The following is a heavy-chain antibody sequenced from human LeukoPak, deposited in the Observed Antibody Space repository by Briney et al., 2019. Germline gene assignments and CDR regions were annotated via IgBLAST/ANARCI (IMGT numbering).Heavy chain of an antibody. D-gene: IGHD1-26*01. Sequence: GGSLRLSCAASGFTVSSNYMSWVRQAPGKGLEWVANIKQDGSEKYYVDSVKGRFTISRDNAKNSLYLQMNSLRAEDTAVYYCARDGRSGSYYYYYYMDVWGKGTTVTVSS. CDR3: ARDGRSGSYYYYYYMDV. J-gene: IGHJ6*03. CDR1: GFTVSSNY. CDR2: IKQDGSEK. V-gene: IGHV3-7*01.